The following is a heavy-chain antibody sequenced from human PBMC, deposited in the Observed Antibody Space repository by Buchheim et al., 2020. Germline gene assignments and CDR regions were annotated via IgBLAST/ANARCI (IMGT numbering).Heavy chain of an antibody. CDR3: TTAGGYGDYGVDY. V-gene: IGHV3-15*01. J-gene: IGHJ4*02. CDR1: GFTFSNAW. D-gene: IGHD4-17*01. Sequence: EVQLVESGGGLVKPGGSLRLSCAASGFTFSNAWMSWVRQAPGQGLEWVGRIKSKTDGGTTDYAAPVTGRFTISRDDSKNTLCLQRNSLKTEETAVYYGTTAGGYGDYGVDYWGQGTL. CDR2: IKSKTDGGTT.